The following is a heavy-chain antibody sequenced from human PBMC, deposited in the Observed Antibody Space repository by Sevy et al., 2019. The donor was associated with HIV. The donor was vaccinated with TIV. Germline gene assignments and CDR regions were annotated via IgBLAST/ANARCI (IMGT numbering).Heavy chain of an antibody. D-gene: IGHD6-13*01. Sequence: GGSLRLSCAASGFTFSSYAMSWVRQAPGKGLEWVSAISGSGGSTYYADSVKGRFTISRDNSKNTLYLQMNSLRAEDTAVYYCAKDLRQLVRGENFDYWGQGTLVTVSS. CDR3: AKDLRQLVRGENFDY. CDR2: ISGSGGST. CDR1: GFTFSSYA. V-gene: IGHV3-23*01. J-gene: IGHJ4*02.